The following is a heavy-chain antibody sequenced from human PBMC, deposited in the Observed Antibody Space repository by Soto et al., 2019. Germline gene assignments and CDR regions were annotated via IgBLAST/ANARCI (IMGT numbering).Heavy chain of an antibody. V-gene: IGHV1-69*01. CDR1: GGTFSSYA. Sequence: QVQLVRSGAEVKKPGSSVKVSCKASGGTFSSYAISWVRQAPGQGLEWMGGIIPISDTTNYAQKFQGRVTITADESTSTAYMELSSLRSEDTAVYYCARSQGSSTSLEIYYYYYYGMDVWGQGTTVTVSS. CDR2: IIPISDTT. J-gene: IGHJ6*02. D-gene: IGHD2-2*01. CDR3: ARSQGSSTSLEIYYYYYYGMDV.